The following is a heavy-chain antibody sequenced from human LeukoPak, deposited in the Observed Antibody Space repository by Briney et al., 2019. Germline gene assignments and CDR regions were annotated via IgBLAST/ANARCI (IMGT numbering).Heavy chain of an antibody. D-gene: IGHD5-24*01. CDR3: ARGGAKSCYNSDLFDY. V-gene: IGHV3-7*01. CDR1: GFTFSSYW. CDR2: IKQDGSEK. Sequence: GGSLRLSCAASGFTFSSYWMSWVRQAPGKGLEWVANIKQDGSEKYYVDSVKGRFTISRDNAKNSLYLQMNSLRAGDTAVYYCARGGAKSCYNSDLFDYWGQGTLVTVSS. J-gene: IGHJ4*02.